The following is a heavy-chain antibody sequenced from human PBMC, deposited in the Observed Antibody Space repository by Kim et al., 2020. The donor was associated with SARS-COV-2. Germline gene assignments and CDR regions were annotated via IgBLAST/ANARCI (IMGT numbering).Heavy chain of an antibody. CDR1: GFTVSSNY. D-gene: IGHD6-13*01. V-gene: IGHV3-66*01. Sequence: GGSLRLSCAASGFTVSSNYMSWVRQAPGKGLEWVSVIYIGCSTYYADSVKGRFTISRDNSKNTLYLQMNSPRAEDTAVYYCARERAAAGRFFDYWGQGTLITVSS. CDR3: ARERAAAGRFFDY. J-gene: IGHJ4*01. CDR2: IYIGCST.